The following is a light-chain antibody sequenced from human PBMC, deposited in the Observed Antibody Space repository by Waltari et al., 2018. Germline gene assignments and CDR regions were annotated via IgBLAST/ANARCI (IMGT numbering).Light chain of an antibody. J-gene: IGLJ2*01. CDR3: QVWDRPSDHVV. V-gene: IGLV3-21*04. Sequence: SYVLTQPPSVSVAPGRTATITCGGDNIEENNVHWYQQRPGQAPMSVIYYDSDRPSWNPGRFSGSNSRNTATLTISRVEAADEAGYYCQVWDRPSDHVVFGGGTKLTVL. CDR1: NIEENN. CDR2: YDS.